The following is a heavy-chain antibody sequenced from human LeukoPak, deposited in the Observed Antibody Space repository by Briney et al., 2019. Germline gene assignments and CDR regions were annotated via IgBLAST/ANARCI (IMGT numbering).Heavy chain of an antibody. Sequence: ASVKISCKVSGYTFTDYSMRWVQQAPGKGLEWMGLVDPEDGETIYAEKFQGRVTITADTSTDTAYMELSSLRSEDTAVYYCATDSSGYYYYYYYMDVWGKGTTVTVSS. CDR1: GYTFTDYS. J-gene: IGHJ6*03. CDR3: ATDSSGYYYYYYYMDV. V-gene: IGHV1-69-2*01. CDR2: VDPEDGET. D-gene: IGHD3-22*01.